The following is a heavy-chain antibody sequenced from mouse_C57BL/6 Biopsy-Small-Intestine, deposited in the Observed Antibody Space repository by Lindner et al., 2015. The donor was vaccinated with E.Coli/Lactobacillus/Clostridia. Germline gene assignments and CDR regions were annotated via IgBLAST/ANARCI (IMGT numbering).Heavy chain of an antibody. CDR1: GYTFTNYW. J-gene: IGHJ2*01. Sequence: VQLQESGAELVRPGTSVKMSCKASGYTFTNYWIGWAKQRPGHGLEWIGDIYPGGGYTNYNEKFKGKVTLTADKSSSTAYMQFSSLTSEDSAIYYCARSDYDYFDHWGQGTALTVSS. V-gene: IGHV1-63*01. CDR2: IYPGGGYT. CDR3: ARSDYDYFDH. D-gene: IGHD2-4*01.